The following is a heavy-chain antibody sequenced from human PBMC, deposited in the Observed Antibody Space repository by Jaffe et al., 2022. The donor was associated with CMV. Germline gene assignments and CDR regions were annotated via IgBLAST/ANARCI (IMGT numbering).Heavy chain of an antibody. CDR2: IYYSGST. CDR3: ASISPLGELSFPPSFPFDY. D-gene: IGHD3-16*02. J-gene: IGHJ4*02. V-gene: IGHV4-31*03. CDR1: GGSISSGGYY. Sequence: QVQLQESGPGLVKPSQTLSLTCTVSGGSISSGGYYWSWIRQHPGKGLEWIGYIYYSGSTYYNPSLKSRVTISVDTSKNQFSLKLSSVTAADTAVYYCASISPLGELSFPPSFPFDYWGQGTLVTVSS.